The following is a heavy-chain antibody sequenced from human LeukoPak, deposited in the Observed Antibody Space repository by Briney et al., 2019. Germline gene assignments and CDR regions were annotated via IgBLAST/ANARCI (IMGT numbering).Heavy chain of an antibody. CDR3: ARDSSYAFDI. V-gene: IGHV3-48*02. Sequence: KPGGSLRLSCAASGFTFSNYNMNWVRQTPGKGLEWVSYISTGSRTISYADSVKGRFTISRDNAKNSLSLQMNSLRDEDTAVYFCARDSSYAFDIWGQGTMVTVSS. CDR1: GFTFSNYN. J-gene: IGHJ3*02. CDR2: ISTGSRTI.